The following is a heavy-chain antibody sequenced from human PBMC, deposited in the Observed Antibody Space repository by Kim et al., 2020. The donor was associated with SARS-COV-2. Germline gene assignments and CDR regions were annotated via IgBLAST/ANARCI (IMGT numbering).Heavy chain of an antibody. CDR2: ITYDASNK. CDR3: GEGKFITMIVGGGDD. J-gene: IGHJ4*01. CDR1: GFTFSSYA. V-gene: IGHV3-30-3*02. Sequence: GGSLRLSCAVSGFTFSSYAMPWVGKSPGKGLGGVAVITYDASNKYNADSAKGRFTTSRDNSSNTLSLQINSLRAEATPVYYCGEGKFITMIVGGGDDWG. D-gene: IGHD3-22*01.